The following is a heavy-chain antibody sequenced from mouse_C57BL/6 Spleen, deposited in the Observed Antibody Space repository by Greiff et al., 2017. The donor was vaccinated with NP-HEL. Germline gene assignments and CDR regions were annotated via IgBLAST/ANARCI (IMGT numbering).Heavy chain of an antibody. V-gene: IGHV8-8*01. D-gene: IGHD1-1*01. CDR1: GFSLSTFGMG. Sequence: ESGPGILQPSQTLSLTCSFSGFSLSTFGMGVGWIRQPSGKGLEWLAHIWWDDDKYYNPALKSRLTISKDTSKNQVFLKIANVDTADTATYYCARMGFITTVVATGGRDCYFDYWGQGTTLTVSS. J-gene: IGHJ2*01. CDR3: ARMGFITTVVATGGRDCYFDY. CDR2: IWWDDDK.